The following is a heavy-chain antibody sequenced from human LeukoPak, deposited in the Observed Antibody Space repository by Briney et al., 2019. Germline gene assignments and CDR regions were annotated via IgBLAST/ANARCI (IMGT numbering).Heavy chain of an antibody. CDR3: ARWHTSGHNYYYDY. Sequence: GGSLRLSCAASGFTFSSYGMHWVRQAPGKGLEWVAFIRYDGSNKYYADSVKGRFTISRDNSKNTLYLQMNSLRAEDTAVYYCARWHTSGHNYYYDYWGQGTLVTVSS. CDR1: GFTFSSYG. V-gene: IGHV3-30*02. J-gene: IGHJ4*02. D-gene: IGHD3-22*01. CDR2: IRYDGSNK.